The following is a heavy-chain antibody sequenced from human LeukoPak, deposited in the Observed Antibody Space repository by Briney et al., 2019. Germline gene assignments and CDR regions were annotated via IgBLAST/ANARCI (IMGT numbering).Heavy chain of an antibody. V-gene: IGHV3-23*01. Sequence: GGSLRLSCAASGFTFSSYAMSWVRQAPGKGLEWVSAISGSGGSTYYADSVKGRFTISRDNSKNALYLQMNSLRAEDTAVYYCAKNPKLRSKPYWGQGTLVTVSS. CDR1: GFTFSSYA. CDR2: ISGSGGST. CDR3: AKNPKLRSKPY. D-gene: IGHD1-7*01. J-gene: IGHJ4*02.